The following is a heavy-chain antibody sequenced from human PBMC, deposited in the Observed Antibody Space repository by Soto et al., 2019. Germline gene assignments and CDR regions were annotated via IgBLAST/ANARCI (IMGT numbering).Heavy chain of an antibody. CDR2: IYYSGST. CDR1: GGCISSCCYY. V-gene: IGHV4-39*01. D-gene: IGHD3-22*01. Sequence: TVGGGCISSCCYYRCRKRQPPGKGLEWIGSIYYSGSTYYTPSLKNRVTISADTSKNQFSLRLNSVTAADTAVYYCARQHYYDSSGYYTGNWGQGTLVTVSS. CDR3: ARQHYYDSSGYYTGN. J-gene: IGHJ4*02.